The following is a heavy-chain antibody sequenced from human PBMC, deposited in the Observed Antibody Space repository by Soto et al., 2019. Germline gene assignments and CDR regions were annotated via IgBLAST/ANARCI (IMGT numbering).Heavy chain of an antibody. CDR1: GGSFSGYY. D-gene: IGHD2-15*01. CDR2: INHSGST. J-gene: IGHJ4*02. Sequence: SETLSLTCAAYGGSFSGYYWSWIRQPPGKGLEWIGEINHSGSTNYNPSLKSRVTISVDTSKNQFSLKLSSVTAADTAVYYCARAAPRYCSGGSCYYGSDYWGQGTLVTVS. V-gene: IGHV4-34*01. CDR3: ARAAPRYCSGGSCYYGSDY.